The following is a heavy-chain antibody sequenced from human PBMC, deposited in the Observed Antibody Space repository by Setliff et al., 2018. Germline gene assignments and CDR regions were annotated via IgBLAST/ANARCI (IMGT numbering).Heavy chain of an antibody. Sequence: ASVKVSCKASGYTFTNYGINWVRQAPGQGLEWMGWINNYNFNTNYPQKFLGRVTMTTDTSTSTVYMELNSLTSDDTAVYYCARAGLAAAGRKGVFDHWGQGTLVTVSS. D-gene: IGHD6-25*01. V-gene: IGHV1-18*01. CDR1: GYTFTNYG. J-gene: IGHJ4*02. CDR2: INNYNFNT. CDR3: ARAGLAAAGRKGVFDH.